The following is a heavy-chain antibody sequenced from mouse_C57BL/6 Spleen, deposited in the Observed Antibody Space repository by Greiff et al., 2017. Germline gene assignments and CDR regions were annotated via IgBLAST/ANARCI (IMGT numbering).Heavy chain of an antibody. J-gene: IGHJ4*01. Sequence: EVMLVESGGGLVQPKGSLKLSCAASGFSFNTYAMNWVRQAPGKGLEWVARIRSKSNNYATYYADSVKDRFTISRDDSESMLYLQMNNLKTEDTAMYYCVRPPIYDGYYDYAMDYWGQGTSVTVSS. CDR3: VRPPIYDGYYDYAMDY. D-gene: IGHD2-3*01. CDR1: GFSFNTYA. CDR2: IRSKSNNYAT. V-gene: IGHV10-1*01.